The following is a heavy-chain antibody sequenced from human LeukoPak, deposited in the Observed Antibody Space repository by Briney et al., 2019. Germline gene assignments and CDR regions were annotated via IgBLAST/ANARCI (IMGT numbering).Heavy chain of an antibody. D-gene: IGHD3-22*01. Sequence: ASVKVSCKVSGYTLTELSMHWVRQAPGKGLECMGGFDSEDGETIYAQKFQGRVTMTEDTSTDTAYMELSSLRSEDTAVYYCATGRSGYWEPNDGYYGMDVWGQGTTVTVSS. V-gene: IGHV1-24*01. CDR2: FDSEDGET. CDR3: ATGRSGYWEPNDGYYGMDV. J-gene: IGHJ6*02. CDR1: GYTLTELS.